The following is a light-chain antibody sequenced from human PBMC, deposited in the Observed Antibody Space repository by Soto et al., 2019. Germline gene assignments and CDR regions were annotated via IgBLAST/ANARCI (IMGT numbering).Light chain of an antibody. Sequence: QSALTQPASVSGSPGQSIAISCTGTSSDIGAYAYVSWYQHHPGKIPKLMVFDVNYRPSGVSSRFSGSKSGNTASLTISGLQAEDEADYYCSSYTRSSSVIFGGGTKVTVL. V-gene: IGLV2-14*03. CDR1: SSDIGAYAY. CDR2: DVN. J-gene: IGLJ2*01. CDR3: SSYTRSSSVI.